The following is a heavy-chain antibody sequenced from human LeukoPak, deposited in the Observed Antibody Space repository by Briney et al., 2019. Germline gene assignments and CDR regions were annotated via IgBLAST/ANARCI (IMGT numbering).Heavy chain of an antibody. D-gene: IGHD3-10*01. J-gene: IGHJ4*02. Sequence: GGSLRLSCAASGFTFSVFSMNWVRQAPGKGLEWVSYISSSSSTIYYADSVKGRFTISRDNSKNTLYLQMNSLRAEDTAVYYCAKMVRDGSGSRYFDYWGQGTLVTVSS. CDR3: AKMVRDGSGSRYFDY. V-gene: IGHV3-48*01. CDR2: ISSSSSTI. CDR1: GFTFSVFS.